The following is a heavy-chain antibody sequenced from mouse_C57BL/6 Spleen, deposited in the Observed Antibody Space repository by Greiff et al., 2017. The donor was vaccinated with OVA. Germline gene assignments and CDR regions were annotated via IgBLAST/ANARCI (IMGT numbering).Heavy chain of an antibody. V-gene: IGHV2-2*01. Sequence: QVHVKQSGPGLVQPSQSLSITCTVSGFSFTSYGVHWVRQSPGKGLEWLGVIWSGGSTDYNAAFISRLSISKDNTKSQVFFKMNSLQADDTAIYYCARNSWDRGDFDYWGQGTTLTVSS. J-gene: IGHJ2*01. D-gene: IGHD3-3*01. CDR1: GFSFTSYG. CDR2: IWSGGST. CDR3: ARNSWDRGDFDY.